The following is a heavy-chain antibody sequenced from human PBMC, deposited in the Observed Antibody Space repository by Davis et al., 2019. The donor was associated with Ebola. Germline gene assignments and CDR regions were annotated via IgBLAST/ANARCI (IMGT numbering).Heavy chain of an antibody. J-gene: IGHJ4*02. CDR1: GFTFSSYA. Sequence: PGGSLRLSCAASGFTFSSYAMHWVRQAPGKGLEWVAVISYDGSNKYYADSVKGRFTISRDNSKNTLYLQMNSLRAEDTAVYYCAKDWSRTAMAPEFDYWGQGTLVTVSS. CDR3: AKDWSRTAMAPEFDY. V-gene: IGHV3-30-3*01. D-gene: IGHD5-18*01. CDR2: ISYDGSNK.